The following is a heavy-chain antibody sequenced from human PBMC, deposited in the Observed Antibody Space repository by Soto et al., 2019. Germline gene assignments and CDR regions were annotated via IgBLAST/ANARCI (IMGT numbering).Heavy chain of an antibody. D-gene: IGHD6-13*01. CDR3: ARAIAAAGTEFDY. CDR1: GYTFTGYY. J-gene: IGHJ4*02. CDR2: INPNSGGT. Sequence: ASVKVSFKASGYTFTGYYMHWVRQAPGQGLEWMGWINPNSGGTNYAQKFQGWVTMTRDTSISTAYMELSRLRSDDTAVYYCARAIAAAGTEFDYWGQGTLVTVSS. V-gene: IGHV1-2*04.